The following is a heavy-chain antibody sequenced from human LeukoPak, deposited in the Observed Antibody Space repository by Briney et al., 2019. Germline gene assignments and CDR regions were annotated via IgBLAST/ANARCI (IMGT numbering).Heavy chain of an antibody. Sequence: GASVKVSCKASGYTFTGYYTHWVRQAPGQGLEWMGWINPNRGGTNYAQKFQGRVTMTRDTSISTAYMELSRLRSDDTAVYYCARREATSLGTFDYWGQGTLVTVSS. D-gene: IGHD3-16*01. V-gene: IGHV1-2*02. CDR3: ARREATSLGTFDY. J-gene: IGHJ4*02. CDR1: GYTFTGYY. CDR2: INPNRGGT.